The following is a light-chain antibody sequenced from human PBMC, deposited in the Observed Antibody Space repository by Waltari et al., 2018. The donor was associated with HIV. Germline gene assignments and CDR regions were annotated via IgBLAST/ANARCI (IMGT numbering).Light chain of an antibody. J-gene: IGLJ1*01. Sequence: YQLTQALSVSVAPGQTATVTCRGDNIGLKNVRWHQQKPGQAPRLVMFRDADRPSGIPERFSGTNWGNTATLIINRAQAGDEADYYCQVWDRSTVIFGSGTKVTVL. CDR3: QVWDRSTVI. CDR2: RDA. CDR1: NIGLKN. V-gene: IGLV3-9*01.